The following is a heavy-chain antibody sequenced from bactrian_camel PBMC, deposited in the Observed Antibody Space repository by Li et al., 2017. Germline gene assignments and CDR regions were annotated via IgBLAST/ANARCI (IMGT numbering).Heavy chain of an antibody. J-gene: IGHJ4*01. CDR1: YTYDGGD. CDR2: ISSAGSA. Sequence: QVQLVESGGGSVQAGGSLRLSCGYTYDGGDMAWFRQAPGMEREGVAAISSAGSADYADSVKGRFTISKDNVKNTLYLQMNSLKPEDTGMYYCAADIAPKDGGVWYGDYTNWGQGTQVTVS. CDR3: AADIAPKDGGVWYGDYTN. D-gene: IGHD3*01. V-gene: IGHV3S55*01.